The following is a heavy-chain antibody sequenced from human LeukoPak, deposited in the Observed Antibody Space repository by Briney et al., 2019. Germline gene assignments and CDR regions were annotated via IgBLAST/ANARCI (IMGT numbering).Heavy chain of an antibody. Sequence: SETLSLTCTVSGGSISSYYWSWIRQPPGKGLEWIGYIYYSGSTNYNPSLKSRVTISVDTSKNQFSLKLSSVTAADTAVYYCATLTTASYYCYMDVWGKGTTVTVSS. J-gene: IGHJ6*03. V-gene: IGHV4-59*01. D-gene: IGHD4/OR15-4a*01. CDR1: GGSISSYY. CDR3: ATLTTASYYCYMDV. CDR2: IYYSGST.